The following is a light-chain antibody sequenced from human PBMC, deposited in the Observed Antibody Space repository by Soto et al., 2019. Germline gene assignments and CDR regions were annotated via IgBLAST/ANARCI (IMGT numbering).Light chain of an antibody. J-gene: IGKJ1*01. CDR2: AAS. Sequence: QLTQSPSSLSAAVGYRVIINCRCSQGISSYLAWYQQKPGKAPKLLIYAASTLQSGVPSSFSGTGSGTDFTLTISSLQHEDFATYYCKQRNSYLRTFGQGTRVDIK. CDR3: KQRNSYLRT. V-gene: IGKV1-9*01. CDR1: QGISSY.